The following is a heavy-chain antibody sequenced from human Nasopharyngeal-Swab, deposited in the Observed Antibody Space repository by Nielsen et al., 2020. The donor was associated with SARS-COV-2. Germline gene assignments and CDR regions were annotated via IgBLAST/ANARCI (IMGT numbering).Heavy chain of an antibody. J-gene: IGHJ4*02. Sequence: GRQAPGKGLEWGAVISYDGSNKYYADSVKGRFTVSRDNSKNTLYLQMNSLRAEDTAVYYCARDLSYYDSSGYPGDYWGQGTLVTVSS. CDR2: ISYDGSNK. D-gene: IGHD3-22*01. V-gene: IGHV3-30-3*01. CDR3: ARDLSYYDSSGYPGDY.